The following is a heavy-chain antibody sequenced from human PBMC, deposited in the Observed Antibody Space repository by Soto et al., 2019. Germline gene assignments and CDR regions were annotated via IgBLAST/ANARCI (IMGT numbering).Heavy chain of an antibody. J-gene: IGHJ4*02. CDR1: GFTFGSYA. CDR3: ARETDWIPDY. V-gene: IGHV3-23*01. D-gene: IGHD5-18*01. Sequence: EVQLLESGGGLVQPGGSLRLSCAASGFTFGSYAMSWVRQAPGKGLEWVSLISGTGDSSEYANSVKGRFTISRDYSKTTVFLQMNSLRPEDTGVYYCARETDWIPDYWGQGTLVTVSS. CDR2: ISGTGDSS.